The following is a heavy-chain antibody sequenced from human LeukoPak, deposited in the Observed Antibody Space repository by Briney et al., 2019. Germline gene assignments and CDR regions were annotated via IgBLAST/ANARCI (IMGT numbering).Heavy chain of an antibody. V-gene: IGHV1-2*02. D-gene: IGHD4-17*01. J-gene: IGHJ4*02. Sequence: ASVKVSCKASGYTFTGYYMHWVRQAPGQGLEWMGWINPNSGGTNYAQKFQGRVTMTRDTSISTAYMELSRLRSDDTAVYYCAREGPNDYGDYDFDYWGQGTLVTVSS. CDR3: AREGPNDYGDYDFDY. CDR2: INPNSGGT. CDR1: GYTFTGYY.